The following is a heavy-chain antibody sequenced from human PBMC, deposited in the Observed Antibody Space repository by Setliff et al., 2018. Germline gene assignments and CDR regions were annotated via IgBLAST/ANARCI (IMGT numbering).Heavy chain of an antibody. V-gene: IGHV4-59*08. D-gene: IGHD3-3*01. CDR1: GGSVRGYY. CDR2: VFYSGDT. Sequence: PSETLSLTCTVSGGSVRGYYWSWIRQPPGKGLEWIGFVFYSGDTTYNPSLKSRVTISVDKSKNQFYLKLSSVTAADTAVYYCARMSGFLYMDVWGKGTTVTVSS. CDR3: ARMSGFLYMDV. J-gene: IGHJ6*03.